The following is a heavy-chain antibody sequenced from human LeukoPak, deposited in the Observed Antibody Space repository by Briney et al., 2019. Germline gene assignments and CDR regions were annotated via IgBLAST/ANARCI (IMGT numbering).Heavy chain of an antibody. J-gene: IGHJ4*02. Sequence: GESLRLSCAASGFIFDDHGMTWVRQVPGKGLEWVSGINWNGGSTGYVDSVKGRFTNSRDNAKNVLFLQMNNLRAEDTAFYYCARGEWDLRDWGQGTLVIVSS. CDR2: INWNGGST. CDR1: GFIFDDHG. CDR3: ARGEWDLRD. V-gene: IGHV3-20*04. D-gene: IGHD1-26*01.